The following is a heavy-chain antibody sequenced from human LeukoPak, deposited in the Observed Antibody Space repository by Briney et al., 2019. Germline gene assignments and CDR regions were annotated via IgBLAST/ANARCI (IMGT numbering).Heavy chain of an antibody. CDR2: SSSSSSYK. J-gene: IGHJ1*01. CDR1: GCTFISYI. V-gene: IGHV3-21*01. D-gene: IGHD3-10*01. Sequence: GGALSVSLAGCGCTFISYIMNWVGQPAARGREGVAASSSSSSYKYYADSVKGRFTISRDNAKNSLYLQMNSLRAEDAAVYYCARDMVRGTVTPFQHWGQGTLVTVSS. CDR3: ARDMVRGTVTPFQH.